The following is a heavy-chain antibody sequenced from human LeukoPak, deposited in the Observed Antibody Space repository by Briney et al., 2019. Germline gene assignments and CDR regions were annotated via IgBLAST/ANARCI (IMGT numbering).Heavy chain of an antibody. CDR2: IYTSGST. CDR1: GGSISSYY. D-gene: IGHD2-15*01. J-gene: IGHJ5*02. CDR3: AREGYCSGGSCFRWFDP. V-gene: IGHV4-4*07. Sequence: SETLSLTCTVSGGSISSYYWSWIRQPAGKGLGWIGRIYTSGSTNYNPSLKSRVTMSVDTSKNQFSLKLSSVTAADTAVYYCAREGYCSGGSCFRWFDPWGQGTLVTVSS.